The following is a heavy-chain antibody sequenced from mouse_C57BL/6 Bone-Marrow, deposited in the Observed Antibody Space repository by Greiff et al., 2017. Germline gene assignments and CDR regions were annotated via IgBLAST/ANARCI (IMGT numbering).Heavy chain of an antibody. J-gene: IGHJ4*01. CDR2: IDPEDGDT. CDR1: GFNIKDYY. D-gene: IGHD1-1*01. CDR3: TTTVVEGDYAMDY. V-gene: IGHV14-1*01. Sequence: EVQLQESGAELVRPGASVKLSCTASGFNIKDYYMHWVKQRPEQGLEWIGRIDPEDGDTEYAPKFQGKATMTADTSSNTAYLQLSSLTSEDTAVYYCTTTVVEGDYAMDYWGRGTSVTVSS.